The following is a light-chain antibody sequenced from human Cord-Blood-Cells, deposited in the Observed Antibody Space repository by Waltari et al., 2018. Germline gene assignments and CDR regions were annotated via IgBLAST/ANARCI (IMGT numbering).Light chain of an antibody. V-gene: IGKV3-11*01. CDR1: QSVSSY. J-gene: IGKJ5*01. CDR3: QQRSNWPIT. Sequence: ELVLPQSPATLSLSPGERATLSCRARQSVSSYLAWYHQKPGQAPRLLIYEASNRATGIPARFSGSGSGTDFTLTISSLEPEDFAVYYCQQRSNWPITFGQGTRLEIK. CDR2: EAS.